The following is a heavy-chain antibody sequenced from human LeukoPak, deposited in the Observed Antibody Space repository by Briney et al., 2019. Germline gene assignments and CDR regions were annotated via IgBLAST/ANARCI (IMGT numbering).Heavy chain of an antibody. CDR2: ISGSGGST. J-gene: IGHJ6*02. V-gene: IGHV3-23*01. CDR3: AKDRYYGSGSYPYYSYGMDV. Sequence: GGSLRLSCAASGFTFSSYAMSWVRQAPGKGLEWVSAISGSGGSTYYADSVKGRFTISRDNSKNTLYLQMNSLRAEDTAVYYCAKDRYYGSGSYPYYSYGMDVWGQGTTVTVSS. CDR1: GFTFSSYA. D-gene: IGHD3-10*01.